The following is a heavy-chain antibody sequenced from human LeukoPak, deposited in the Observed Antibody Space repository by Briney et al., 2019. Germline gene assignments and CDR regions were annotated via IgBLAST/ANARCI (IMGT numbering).Heavy chain of an antibody. D-gene: IGHD3-3*01. CDR2: IKQDGSEK. CDR3: ARDHSTYYDFWSGYSYYFDY. V-gene: IGHV3-7*01. CDR1: GFTFSSYW. J-gene: IGHJ4*02. Sequence: GGSLRLSCEASGFTFSSYWMSWVRQAPGKGLEWVANIKQDGSEKYYVDSVKGRFTISRDNAKNSLYLQMNSLRAEDTAVYYCARDHSTYYDFWSGYSYYFDYWGQGTLVTVSS.